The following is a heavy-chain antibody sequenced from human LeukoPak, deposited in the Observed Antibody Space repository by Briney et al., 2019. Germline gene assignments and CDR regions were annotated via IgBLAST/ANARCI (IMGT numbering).Heavy chain of an antibody. J-gene: IGHJ4*02. CDR2: INHRGSI. Sequence: SETLSLTCAVYGGAFSGYYWSWIRQPPGKGLEWIGEINHRGSINYNPSLKSRVTTSVDTSKNQFSLKLSSVTAADTAVYYCARRGSTYSDILTGYYDCWGQGTLVTVSS. D-gene: IGHD3-9*01. V-gene: IGHV4-34*01. CDR1: GGAFSGYY. CDR3: ARRGSTYSDILTGYYDC.